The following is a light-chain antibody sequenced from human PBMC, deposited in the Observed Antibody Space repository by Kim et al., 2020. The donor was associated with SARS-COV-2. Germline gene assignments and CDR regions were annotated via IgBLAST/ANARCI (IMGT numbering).Light chain of an antibody. Sequence: RTAALTCTRTDNKFGNRGAAWLRKHQGHPPKLLSYRKNNRPSGISERLAASRSGNTASLTITGLQPEGEADYYCSAWNSSLSAWVFGGGTQLTV. J-gene: IGLJ3*02. V-gene: IGLV10-54*01. CDR3: SAWNSSLSAWV. CDR2: RKN. CDR1: DNKFGNRG.